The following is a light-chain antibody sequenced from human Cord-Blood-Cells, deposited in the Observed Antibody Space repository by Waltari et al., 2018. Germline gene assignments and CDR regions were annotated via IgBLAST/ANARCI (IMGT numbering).Light chain of an antibody. V-gene: IGLV2-23*01. J-gene: IGLJ1*01. CDR3: CSYAGSSTCV. CDR1: SSDVESYNL. Sequence: QAALTQPASVSGSPGQSITIACTGTSSDVESYNLVSWYQQHPGKAPKRMIDEGSKRPAGGFTRFSGSECGDTASLTLSGLQAEDEADSSCCSYAGSSTCVFGTGTQVHVL. CDR2: EGS.